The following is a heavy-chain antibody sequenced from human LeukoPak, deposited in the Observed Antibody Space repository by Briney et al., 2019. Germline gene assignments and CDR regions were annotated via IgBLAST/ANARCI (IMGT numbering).Heavy chain of an antibody. J-gene: IGHJ6*01. V-gene: IGHV1-2*02. CDR3: ATQQWNYDNGMDV. D-gene: IGHD1-7*01. Sequence: ASVKVSCKASGYTFTGYYMHLVRQAPGQGLGWMGWINPNSGGTNNAQKFQGRVTMTRDTSISTAYMELSRLRSDDTAVYYCATQQWNYDNGMDVWGQGTTVTVSS. CDR1: GYTFTGYY. CDR2: INPNSGGT.